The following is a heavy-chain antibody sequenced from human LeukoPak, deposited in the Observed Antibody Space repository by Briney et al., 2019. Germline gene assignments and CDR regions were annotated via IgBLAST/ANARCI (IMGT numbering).Heavy chain of an antibody. CDR3: AGLPAYYYDTSGFYFDY. CDR2: ISPSSTSL. D-gene: IGHD3-22*01. Sequence: GGSLRLSCVVSGFNLRENTMNWVRQARGKGLEWLSSISPSSTSLRYADSVRGRFTISKDNAKNSLYLQMNSLRAEDTAVYYCAGLPAYYYDTSGFYFDYWGQGTLVTVSS. J-gene: IGHJ4*02. CDR1: GFNLRENT. V-gene: IGHV3-21*01.